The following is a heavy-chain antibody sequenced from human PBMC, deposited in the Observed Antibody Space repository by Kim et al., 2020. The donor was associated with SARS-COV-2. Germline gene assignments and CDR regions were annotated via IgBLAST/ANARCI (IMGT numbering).Heavy chain of an antibody. D-gene: IGHD2-21*02. V-gene: IGHV1-24*01. Sequence: ASVKVSCKLSGYTLTKLAIHWVRQAPGKGLEWMGNFDPENGERIYAQQFQGRFTMTEDTSTDTAFMELNSLTSEDAAVYYCIIDKSGRDWYIRWGQGTLVTVSS. CDR1: GYTLTKLA. CDR3: IIDKSGRDWYIR. J-gene: IGHJ4*02. CDR2: FDPENGER.